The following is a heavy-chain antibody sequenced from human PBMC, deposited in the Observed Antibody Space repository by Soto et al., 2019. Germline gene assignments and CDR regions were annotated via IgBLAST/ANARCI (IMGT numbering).Heavy chain of an antibody. CDR2: ISGSGGST. Sequence: GGSLRLSCAASGFTFSSYAMSWVRQAPGKGLEWVSAISGSGGSTYYADSVKGRFTISRDNSKNTLYLQMNSLRAEDTAVYYCAKDYYDILTGHIDYWGQGTLVTVSS. D-gene: IGHD3-9*01. V-gene: IGHV3-23*01. J-gene: IGHJ4*02. CDR1: GFTFSSYA. CDR3: AKDYYDILTGHIDY.